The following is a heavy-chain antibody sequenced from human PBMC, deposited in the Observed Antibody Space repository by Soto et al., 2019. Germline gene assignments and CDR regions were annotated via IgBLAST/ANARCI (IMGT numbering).Heavy chain of an antibody. CDR3: ARKDSGYADYMDV. D-gene: IGHD5-12*01. V-gene: IGHV4-31*03. J-gene: IGHJ6*03. Sequence: QVQLQESGPGLVKPSQTLSLTCTVSGGSISRGGYYWSWIRQHPGKGVEWIGYIYYSGGTYYNPSITSGVTISVATSENKFSLWLSSVTAADKAVYYCARKDSGYADYMDVWGKGTTVTVSS. CDR2: IYYSGGT. CDR1: GGSISRGGYY.